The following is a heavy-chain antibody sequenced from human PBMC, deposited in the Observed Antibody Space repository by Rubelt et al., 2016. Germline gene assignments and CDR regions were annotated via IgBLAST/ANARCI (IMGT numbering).Heavy chain of an antibody. CDR2: INGGNGNT. D-gene: IGHD3-16*01. CDR3: ARKGYGYGMDV. V-gene: IGHV1-3*01. CDR1: GYTFTSYA. Sequence: QVQLVQSGAEVKKPGASVKVSCKASGYTFTSYAMHWVRQAPGQRLEWMGWINGGNGNTKSSQKFQGRVTITRDTSASTAYMERSSLRSEDTAVYYCARKGYGYGMDVWGQGTTVTVSS. J-gene: IGHJ6*02.